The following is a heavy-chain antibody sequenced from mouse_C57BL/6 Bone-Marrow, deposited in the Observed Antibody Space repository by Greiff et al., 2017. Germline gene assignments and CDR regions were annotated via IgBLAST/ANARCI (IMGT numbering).Heavy chain of an antibody. CDR3: ARTGDRTSYGYDGAWFAY. V-gene: IGHV2-2*01. CDR1: GFSLTSYG. J-gene: IGHJ3*01. Sequence: VKLQESGPGLVQPSQSLSITCTVSGFSLTSYGVHWVRQSPGKGLEWLGVIWSGGSTDYNAAFISRLSISKDNSKSQVFFKMNSLQADDTAIYYCARTGDRTSYGYDGAWFAYWGQGTLVTVSA. D-gene: IGHD2-9*01. CDR2: IWSGGST.